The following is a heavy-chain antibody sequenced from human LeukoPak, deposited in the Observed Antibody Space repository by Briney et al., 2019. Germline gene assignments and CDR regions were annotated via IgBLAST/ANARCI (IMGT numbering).Heavy chain of an antibody. CDR3: ASQIVGATIYYYGMDV. D-gene: IGHD1-26*01. J-gene: IGHJ6*02. CDR2: MNPNSGNT. CDR1: GYTFTGYY. V-gene: IGHV1-8*02. Sequence: ASVKVSCKASGYTFTGYYIHWVRQATGQGLEWMGWMNPNSGNTGYAQKFQGRVTMTRNTSISTAYMELSSLRSEDTAVYYCASQIVGATIYYYGMDVWGQGTTVTVSS.